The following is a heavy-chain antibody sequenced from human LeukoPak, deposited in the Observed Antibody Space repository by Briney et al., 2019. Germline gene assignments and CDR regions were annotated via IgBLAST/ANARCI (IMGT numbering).Heavy chain of an antibody. J-gene: IGHJ5*02. CDR3: AREFSEGSSSGGWFDP. CDR1: GGSISSSNW. CDR2: IYHSGST. Sequence: PSGTLSLTCAVSGGSISSSNWWSWVRQPPGKGLEWIGEIYHSGSTNYNPSLKSRVPISVDKSKNQFSLKLSSVTAADTAVYYCAREFSEGSSSGGWFDPWGQGTLVTVSS. D-gene: IGHD6-13*01. V-gene: IGHV4-4*02.